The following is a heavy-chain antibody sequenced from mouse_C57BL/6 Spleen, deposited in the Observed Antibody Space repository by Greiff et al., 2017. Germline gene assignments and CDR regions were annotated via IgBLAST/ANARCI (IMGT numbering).Heavy chain of an antibody. CDR3: ANDGYSAFAY. CDR1: GYAFSSSW. Sequence: VQLVESGPELVKPGASVKISCKASGYAFSSSWMNWVKQRPGKGLEWIGRIYPGDGDTNYNGKFKGKATLTADKSSSTAYMQLSSLTSEDSAVYFCANDGYSAFAYWGQGTLVTVSA. CDR2: IYPGDGDT. V-gene: IGHV1-82*01. D-gene: IGHD2-3*01. J-gene: IGHJ3*01.